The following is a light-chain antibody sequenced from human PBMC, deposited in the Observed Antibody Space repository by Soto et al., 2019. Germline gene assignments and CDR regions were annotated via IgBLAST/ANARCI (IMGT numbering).Light chain of an antibody. CDR3: SSYTTSSTWV. V-gene: IGLV2-18*02. CDR2: EVA. Sequence: QPVLTQPPSVSGSPGQSVTISCTGTSSDVGSYDRVSWYQQPPGTAPKLMIYEVANRPSGVPDRFSGSKSGNTASLTISGLQAEDGADYYCSSYTTSSTWVFGGGTKVTVL. J-gene: IGLJ2*01. CDR1: SSDVGSYDR.